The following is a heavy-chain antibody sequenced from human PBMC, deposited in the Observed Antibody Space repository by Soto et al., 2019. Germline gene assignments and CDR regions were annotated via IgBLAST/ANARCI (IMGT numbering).Heavy chain of an antibody. CDR2: SYHSGST. CDR3: ARGTNYYDSSGYYLDY. J-gene: IGHJ4*02. V-gene: IGHV4-30-2*01. D-gene: IGHD3-22*01. CDR1: GGSISSGGYS. Sequence: QLQLQESGSGLVKPSQTLSLTCAVSGGSISSGGYSWSWIRQPPGKGLEWIGYSYHSGSTYYTPYLTSLVTISVDRSQNQFSLKLSSVTAADTAVYYCARGTNYYDSSGYYLDYWGKGTLVTVSS.